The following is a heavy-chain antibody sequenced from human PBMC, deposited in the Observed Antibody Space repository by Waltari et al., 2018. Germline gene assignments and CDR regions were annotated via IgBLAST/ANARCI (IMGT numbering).Heavy chain of an antibody. J-gene: IGHJ4*02. V-gene: IGHV3-23*04. CDR1: GFTFSSYA. CDR3: AKDQPVRMAHFWSGYPATGPLDY. CDR2: SGGSGGST. Sequence: EVQLVESGGGLVQPGGSLRLSCAASGFTFSSYAMSWVRQAPGKGLEWVSASGGSGGSTYYADSVKGRFTISRDNSKNTLYLQMNSLRAEDTAVYYCAKDQPVRMAHFWSGYPATGPLDYWGQGTLVSVSS. D-gene: IGHD3-3*02.